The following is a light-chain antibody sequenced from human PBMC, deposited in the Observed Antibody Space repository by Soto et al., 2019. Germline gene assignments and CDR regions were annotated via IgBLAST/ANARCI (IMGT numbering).Light chain of an antibody. Sequence: EIVLTQSPGTLSLSPGQGATLSCRASQHISSTFLAWYQQKPGQAPRLIIFPASSRATGIPDRFSGSASGTDFTLSISRLEPEDSAVYYCQQYGRSPRMFGQGTKV. CDR2: PAS. CDR1: QHISSTF. J-gene: IGKJ1*01. CDR3: QQYGRSPRM. V-gene: IGKV3-20*01.